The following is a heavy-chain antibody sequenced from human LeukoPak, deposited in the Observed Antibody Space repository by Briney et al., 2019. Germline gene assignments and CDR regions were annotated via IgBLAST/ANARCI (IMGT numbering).Heavy chain of an antibody. D-gene: IGHD3-22*01. CDR3: ARDPMSGRIDY. V-gene: IGHV3-11*04. J-gene: IGHJ4*02. CDR1: GFSFSDYD. Sequence: GGSLRLSCAASGFSFSDYDIHWVRLAPGKGLEWVSYISSSGSTIYYADSVKGRFTISRDNAKNSLYLQMNSLSAEDTAVYYCARDPMSGRIDYWGQGTLVTVSS. CDR2: ISSSGSTI.